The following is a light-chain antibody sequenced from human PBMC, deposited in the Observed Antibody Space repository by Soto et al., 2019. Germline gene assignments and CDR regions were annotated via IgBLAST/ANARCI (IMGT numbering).Light chain of an antibody. CDR1: SSDVGIYNY. Sequence: QSALTQPASVSGSPGQSITISCTGTSSDVGIYNYVSWYQQHPGTAPKLIIYEVRNRPSGISSRFSGSRSGNTASLTISGLQSEDEGDYYCSAYTARSTLVFGGGTKLTVL. CDR2: EVR. CDR3: SAYTARSTLV. J-gene: IGLJ3*02. V-gene: IGLV2-14*01.